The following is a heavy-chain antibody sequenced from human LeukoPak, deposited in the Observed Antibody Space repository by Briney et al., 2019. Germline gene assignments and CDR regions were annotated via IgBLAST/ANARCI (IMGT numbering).Heavy chain of an antibody. J-gene: IGHJ4*02. Sequence: SETLSLTCAVYGGSFSGYYWSWIRQPPGKGLEWIGQINHSGSTNYNPSLKSRVTISVDTSKNQFSLKLSSVTAADTAVYYCARRIYGWESYSNHLWDYFDYWGQGTLVTVSS. CDR2: INHSGST. V-gene: IGHV4-34*01. CDR1: GGSFSGYY. CDR3: ARRIYGWESYSNHLWDYFDY. D-gene: IGHD3-10*01.